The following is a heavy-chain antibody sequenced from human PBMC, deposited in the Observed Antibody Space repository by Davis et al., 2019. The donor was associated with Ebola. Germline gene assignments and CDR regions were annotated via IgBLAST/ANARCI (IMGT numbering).Heavy chain of an antibody. CDR1: GGSISSSSYY. CDR2: IYYSGST. D-gene: IGHD2-8*01. J-gene: IGHJ5*02. CDR3: ARSLHCTNGVCPHLDP. V-gene: IGHV4-39*01. Sequence: MPSETLSLTCTVSGGSISSSSYYWGWIRQPPGKGLEWIGSIYYSGSTYYNPSLKSRVTISVDTSKNQFSLKLSSVTAADTAVYYCARSLHCTNGVCPHLDPWGQGTQVTVSS.